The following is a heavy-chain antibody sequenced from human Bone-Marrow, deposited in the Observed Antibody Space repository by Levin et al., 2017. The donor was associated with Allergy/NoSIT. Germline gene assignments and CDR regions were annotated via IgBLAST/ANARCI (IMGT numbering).Heavy chain of an antibody. CDR2: IYQSGYT. D-gene: IGHD2-2*01. V-gene: IGHV4-38-2*01. J-gene: IGHJ4*02. CDR3: ARVPGYCRSTGCPVDRFEY. Sequence: PSQTLSLTCAVSGYSISSAYYWGWIRQPPGKGLEWIGSIYQSGYTYYNPSLKSRVTISLDTSKKQFSLKLSSVTAADTAVYYCARVPGYCRSTGCPVDRFEYWGQGTLVTVSS. CDR1: GYSISSAYY.